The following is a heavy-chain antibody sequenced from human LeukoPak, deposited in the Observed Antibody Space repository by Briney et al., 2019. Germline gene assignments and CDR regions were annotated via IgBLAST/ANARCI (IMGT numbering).Heavy chain of an antibody. CDR2: MNPNSGNT. CDR3: ARGKIPERRVLRFLEWLLRRNWFDP. D-gene: IGHD3-3*01. V-gene: IGHV1-8*01. J-gene: IGHJ5*02. Sequence: ASVKVSCKASGYTFTSYDINWVRQATGQGLEWMGWMNPNSGNTGYAQKFQGRVTKTRNTSISTAYMELSSLRSEDTAVYYCARGKIPERRVLRFLEWLLRRNWFDPWGQGTLVTVSS. CDR1: GYTFTSYD.